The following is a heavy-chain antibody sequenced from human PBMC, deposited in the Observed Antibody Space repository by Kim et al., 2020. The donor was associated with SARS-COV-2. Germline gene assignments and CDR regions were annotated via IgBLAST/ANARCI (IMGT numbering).Heavy chain of an antibody. D-gene: IGHD3-10*01. J-gene: IGHJ5*02. CDR2: IYYSGST. CDR3: ARESWWFGEFSARFDP. CDR1: GGSISSSSYY. Sequence: SETLSLTCTVSGGSISSSSYYWGWIRQPPGKGLEWIGSIYYSGSTYYNSSLKSRVTISVDTSKNQFSLKLSSVTAADTAVYYCARESWWFGEFSARFDPWGQGTLVTVSS. V-gene: IGHV4-39*07.